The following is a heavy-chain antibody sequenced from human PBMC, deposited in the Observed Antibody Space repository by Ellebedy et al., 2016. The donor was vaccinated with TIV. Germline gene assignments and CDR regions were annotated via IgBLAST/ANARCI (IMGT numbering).Heavy chain of an antibody. CDR2: IYYSGNT. J-gene: IGHJ4*02. V-gene: IGHV4-61*01. CDR3: ACTAKGSSIVGPKGVDY. CDR1: GGSVSSGSYY. D-gene: IGHD1-26*01. Sequence: SETLSLTCTVSGGSVSSGSYYWSWIRQPPGKGLEWIGYIYYSGNTNYNPSLKSRVTISVDTSKNQFSLKLSSVTAADTAVYYCACTAKGSSIVGPKGVDYWGQGTLVTVSS.